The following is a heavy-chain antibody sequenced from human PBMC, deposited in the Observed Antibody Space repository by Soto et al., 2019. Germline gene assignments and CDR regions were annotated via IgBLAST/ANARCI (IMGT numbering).Heavy chain of an antibody. Sequence: HPGGSLRLSCVVSGFTFSSYWMSWVRQAPGKGLEWVASIKHDGSEKYYVDSVKGRFTISRDNAKSSLYLQMNSLRAEDTAVYYCARDHQPRGWYYDSSGCFEYWGQGTQVTVSS. CDR2: IKHDGSEK. J-gene: IGHJ4*02. D-gene: IGHD3-22*01. V-gene: IGHV3-7*03. CDR3: ARDHQPRGWYYDSSGCFEY. CDR1: GFTFSSYW.